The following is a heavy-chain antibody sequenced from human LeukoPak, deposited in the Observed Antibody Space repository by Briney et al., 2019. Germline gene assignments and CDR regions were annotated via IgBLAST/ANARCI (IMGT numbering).Heavy chain of an antibody. Sequence: SETLSLTCAVYGGSFSGYYWSWIRQPPGKGLEWIGEINHSGSTNYNPSLKSRVTISVDTSKNQFSLKLSSVTAADTAVYYCARNHCSSTSCRDAFDIWGQGTMVTVSS. CDR2: INHSGST. CDR3: ARNHCSSTSCRDAFDI. V-gene: IGHV4-34*01. CDR1: GGSFSGYY. J-gene: IGHJ3*02. D-gene: IGHD2-2*01.